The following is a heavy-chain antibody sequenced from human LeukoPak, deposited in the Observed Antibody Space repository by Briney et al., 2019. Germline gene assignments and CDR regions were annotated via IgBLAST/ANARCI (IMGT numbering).Heavy chain of an antibody. V-gene: IGHV1-2*02. CDR2: INPNSGDT. CDR3: ARQLGRTHNDY. D-gene: IGHD5-18*01. Sequence: ASVKVSCKASGYTFTGYYMHWVRQAPGQGLEWMGWINPNSGDTNYAQKFQGRVTMTRDTSISTAYLELSGLRSDDTAVYYCARQLGRTHNDYWGQGTLVTVSS. CDR1: GYTFTGYY. J-gene: IGHJ4*02.